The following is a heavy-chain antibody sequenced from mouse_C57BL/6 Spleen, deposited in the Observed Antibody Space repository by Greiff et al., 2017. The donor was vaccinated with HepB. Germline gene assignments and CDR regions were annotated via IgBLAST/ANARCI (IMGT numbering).Heavy chain of an antibody. D-gene: IGHD2-2*01. CDR3: ARRGYDGY. J-gene: IGHJ2*01. V-gene: IGHV1-50*01. CDR2: IDPSDSYT. Sequence: QVQLQQSGAELVKPGASVKLSCKASGYTFTSYWMQWVKQRPGQGLEWIGEIDPSDSYTNYNQKFKGKATLTVDTSSNTAYMQLSSLTSEDSAVYYGARRGYDGYWGQGTTLTVSS. CDR1: GYTFTSYW.